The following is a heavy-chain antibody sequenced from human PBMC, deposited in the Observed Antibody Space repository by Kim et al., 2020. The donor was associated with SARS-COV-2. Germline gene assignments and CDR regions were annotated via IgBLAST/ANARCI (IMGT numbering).Heavy chain of an antibody. V-gene: IGHV3-21*01. CDR2: ISSSGTFT. Sequence: GGSLRRSCAGSGFTFRTAPMNWVRQAPGKGLEWVSSISSSGTFTYYADSVKGRFTISRDNAKNSLYLQMNSLRVEDTAVYFCTKVGEMGFWGQGTLVTVTS. J-gene: IGHJ4*02. CDR3: TKVGEMGF. D-gene: IGHD3-10*01. CDR1: GFTFRTAP.